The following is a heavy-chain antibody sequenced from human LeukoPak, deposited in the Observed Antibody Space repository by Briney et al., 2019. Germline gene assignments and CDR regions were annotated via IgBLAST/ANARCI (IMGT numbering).Heavy chain of an antibody. D-gene: IGHD5-12*01. V-gene: IGHV3-30*18. CDR1: GFSFSDYN. CDR2: ISYNGINE. J-gene: IGHJ4*02. Sequence: PGGSLRLSCAASGFSFSDYNMHWVRQAPGKGLEWMAVISYNGINEYYADSVKGRFTISRDNSKNTLYLQMNSLRAEDTAVYYCAKDLGYSGSAGYWGQGTLVTVSS. CDR3: AKDLGYSGSAGY.